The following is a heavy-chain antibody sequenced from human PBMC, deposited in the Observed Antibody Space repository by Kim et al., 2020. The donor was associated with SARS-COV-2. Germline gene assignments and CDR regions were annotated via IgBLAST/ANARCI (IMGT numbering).Heavy chain of an antibody. V-gene: IGHV5-10-1*01. CDR1: GYSFTSYW. Sequence: GESLKISCKGSGYSFTSYWISWVRQMPGKGLEWMGRIDPSDSYTNYSPSFQGHVTISADKSISTAYLQWSSLKASDTAMYYCARRRGVSTLAVVTATFNWFDPWGQGTLVTVSS. D-gene: IGHD2-21*02. J-gene: IGHJ5*02. CDR3: ARRRGVSTLAVVTATFNWFDP. CDR2: IDPSDSYT.